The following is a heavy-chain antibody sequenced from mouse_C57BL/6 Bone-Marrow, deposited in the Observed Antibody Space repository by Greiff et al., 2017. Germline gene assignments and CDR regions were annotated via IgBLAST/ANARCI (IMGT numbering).Heavy chain of an antibody. J-gene: IGHJ2*01. V-gene: IGHV1-15*01. CDR2: IDPETGGT. Sequence: QVQLQQSGAELVRPGASVTLSCKASGYTFTDYEMHWVKQTPVHGLEWIGAIDPETGGTAYNQKFKGKAILTADKSSSTAYMELRSLTSEDSAVYYCTRPWGNYYGNYFDYWGQGTTLTVSS. CDR1: GYTFTDYE. D-gene: IGHD1-1*01. CDR3: TRPWGNYYGNYFDY.